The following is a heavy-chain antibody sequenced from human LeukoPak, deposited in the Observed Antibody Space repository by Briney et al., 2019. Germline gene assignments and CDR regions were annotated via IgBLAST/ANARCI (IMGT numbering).Heavy chain of an antibody. CDR1: GGSFSGYY. D-gene: IGHD3-10*01. CDR2: INHSGST. V-gene: IGHV4-34*01. J-gene: IGHJ4*02. CDR3: ARRAIYYYGSGSYYRN. Sequence: SETLSLTCAVYGGSFSGYYWSWIRQPPGKGLEWIGEINHSGSTNYNPSLKSRVTISVDTSKNQLSLKLSSVTAADTAVYYCARRAIYYYGSGSYYRNWGQGTLVTVSS.